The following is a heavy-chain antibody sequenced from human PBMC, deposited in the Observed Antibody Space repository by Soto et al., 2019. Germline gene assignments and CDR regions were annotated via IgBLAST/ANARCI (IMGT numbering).Heavy chain of an antibody. J-gene: IGHJ6*03. CDR1: GFTFSSYS. CDR2: ISSSSSYI. V-gene: IGHV3-21*01. Sequence: GGSLRLSCAASGFTFSSYSMNWVRQAPGKGLEWVSSISSSSSYIYYADSVKGRFTISRDNAKNSLYLQMNSLRAEDTAVYYCARDGRPWGYYYYYMDVWGKGTTVTVSS. CDR3: ARDGRPWGYYYYYMDV. D-gene: IGHD3-16*01.